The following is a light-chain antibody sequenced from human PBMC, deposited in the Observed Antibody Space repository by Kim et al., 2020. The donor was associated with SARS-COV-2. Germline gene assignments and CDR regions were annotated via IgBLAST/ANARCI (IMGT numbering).Light chain of an antibody. CDR1: KLGDKH. Sequence: SYELTQPPSVSVSPGQTATITCSGDKLGDKHACWYQQKPGQSPVLVIYQDNKRPSGIPERFSGSNSGNTATLTISGTQTMDEADYYCQAWDSSTEVFGTGTKVTVL. J-gene: IGLJ1*01. CDR2: QDN. V-gene: IGLV3-1*01. CDR3: QAWDSSTEV.